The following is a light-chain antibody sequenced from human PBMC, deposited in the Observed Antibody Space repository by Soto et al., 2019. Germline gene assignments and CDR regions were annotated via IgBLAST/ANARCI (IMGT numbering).Light chain of an antibody. Sequence: QSALTQPASVSGSPGQSITISCTGTSSDVGGYNYVSWYQQPPGKAPKLIIYDVSNRPSGVSNRFSGSKSGNTASLTISGLQAEDEADYYCSSYTGSTAPYVVFGGGTQLTVL. CDR3: SSYTGSTAPYVV. CDR1: SSDVGGYNY. J-gene: IGLJ2*01. CDR2: DVS. V-gene: IGLV2-14*01.